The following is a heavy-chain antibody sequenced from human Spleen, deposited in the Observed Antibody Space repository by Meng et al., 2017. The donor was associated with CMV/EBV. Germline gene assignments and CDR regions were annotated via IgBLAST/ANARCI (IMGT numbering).Heavy chain of an antibody. Sequence: GESLKISCAASGFTFSNYAIHWVRQAPGKGLEWVAVISYDGNKNYYADSVKGRFTISRDNSKNTLYLQMNSLRAEDTAVYYCATNEDYYDSSGYYSIWGQGTMVTVSS. CDR2: ISYDGNKN. V-gene: IGHV3-30*14. D-gene: IGHD3-22*01. J-gene: IGHJ3*02. CDR1: GFTFSNYA. CDR3: ATNEDYYDSSGYYSI.